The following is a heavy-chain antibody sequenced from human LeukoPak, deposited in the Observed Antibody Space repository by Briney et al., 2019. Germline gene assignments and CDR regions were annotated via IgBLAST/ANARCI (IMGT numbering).Heavy chain of an antibody. Sequence: GGSLRLSCAASGFTFDNYGINWVRQAPGKGLEWVSRIHWNGGRTGYADSVKGRFTISRDNAKNSLYLQMNSLRAEDTAVYYCARGGGGFDPWGQGTLVTVSS. CDR3: ARGGGGFDP. D-gene: IGHD3-10*01. CDR2: IHWNGGRT. CDR1: GFTFDNYG. J-gene: IGHJ5*02. V-gene: IGHV3-20*04.